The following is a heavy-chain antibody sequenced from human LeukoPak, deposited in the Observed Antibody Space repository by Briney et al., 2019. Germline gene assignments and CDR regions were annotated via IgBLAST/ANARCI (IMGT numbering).Heavy chain of an antibody. V-gene: IGHV4-30-2*03. CDR2: IYYSGST. CDR3: ARRVGFYGSGSLNYFDP. D-gene: IGHD3-10*01. CDR1: GDSISSGGYS. J-gene: IGHJ5*01. Sequence: SETLSLTCAVSGDSISSGGYSWSWTRQPQGKGLEWIGYIYYSGSTYYSASLKSRVSISVDTSKNHIALKLTSVTASDTAVYFCARRVGFYGSGSLNYFDPWGQGILVSVS.